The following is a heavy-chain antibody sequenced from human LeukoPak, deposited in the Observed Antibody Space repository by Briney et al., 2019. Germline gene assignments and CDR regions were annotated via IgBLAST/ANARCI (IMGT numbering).Heavy chain of an antibody. CDR3: AKDHDRYRSGYQLDY. Sequence: GGSLRLSSAASGFTFSNYAMSWVRQAPGKGLEWVSTVSGSGGSTYYADSVKGRFTISRDNSKNTLYLQMNNLRAEDTAVYYCAKDHDRYRSGYQLDYWGQGTLVTVSS. CDR1: GFTFSNYA. CDR2: VSGSGGST. D-gene: IGHD2-15*01. V-gene: IGHV3-23*01. J-gene: IGHJ4*02.